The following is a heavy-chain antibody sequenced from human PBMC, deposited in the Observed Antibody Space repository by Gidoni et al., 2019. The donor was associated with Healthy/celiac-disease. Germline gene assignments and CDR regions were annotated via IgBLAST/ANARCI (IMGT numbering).Heavy chain of an antibody. D-gene: IGHD3-3*01. CDR3: ARDDITIFGVEQRGASSGMDV. CDR1: GFTFSSYG. Sequence: QVQLVESGGGVVQPGRSLRLSCAASGFTFSSYGMHWVRQAPGKGLEWVAVIWYDGSNKYYADSVKGRFTISRDNSKNTLYLQMNSLRAEDTAVYYCARDDITIFGVEQRGASSGMDVWGQGTTVTVSS. J-gene: IGHJ6*02. CDR2: IWYDGSNK. V-gene: IGHV3-33*01.